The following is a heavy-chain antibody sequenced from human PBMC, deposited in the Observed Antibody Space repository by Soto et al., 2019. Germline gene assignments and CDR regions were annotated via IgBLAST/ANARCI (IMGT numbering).Heavy chain of an antibody. CDR1: GGSISSGNYY. V-gene: IGHV4-31*03. CDR3: ARGGYNVYRGYDY. J-gene: IGHJ4*02. CDR2: IHYSGDN. D-gene: IGHD5-12*01. Sequence: QVQLQESGPGLVKPSQTLSLTCTVSGGSISSGNYYWSWIRQHPGKGLEWIGYIHYSGDNYYNPSLKIRVTISIDTSKTQFSLKLSSVTAADTAVYYCARGGYNVYRGYDYWGRGTLVTVSS.